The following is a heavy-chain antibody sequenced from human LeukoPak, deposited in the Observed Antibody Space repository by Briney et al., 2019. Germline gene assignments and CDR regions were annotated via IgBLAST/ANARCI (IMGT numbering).Heavy chain of an antibody. CDR2: TSSSGSSI. D-gene: IGHD5-24*01. J-gene: IGHJ4*02. CDR3: AKDDERFDY. CDR1: GFTFSSYE. Sequence: PGGSLRLSCATSGFTFSSYEMNWARQAPGKGLEWVSYTSSSGSSIYYADSVKGRFTISRDNAKNSLYLQMNSLRAEDTAVYYCAKDDERFDYWGQGTLVTVSS. V-gene: IGHV3-48*03.